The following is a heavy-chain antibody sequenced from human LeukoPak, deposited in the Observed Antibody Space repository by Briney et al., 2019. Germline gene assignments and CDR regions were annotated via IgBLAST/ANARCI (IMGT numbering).Heavy chain of an antibody. J-gene: IGHJ4*02. Sequence: SETLSLTCAVYGGSFSGYYWSWIRQPPGKGLEWIGEINHSGSTNYNPSLKSRVTISVDTSKNQFSLKLSSVTAADTAVYYCASPAPGHRLERREFDYWGQGTLVTVSS. V-gene: IGHV4-34*01. D-gene: IGHD1-1*01. CDR2: INHSGST. CDR1: GGSFSGYY. CDR3: ASPAPGHRLERREFDY.